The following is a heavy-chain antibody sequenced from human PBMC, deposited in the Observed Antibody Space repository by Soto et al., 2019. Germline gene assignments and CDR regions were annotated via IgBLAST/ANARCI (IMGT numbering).Heavy chain of an antibody. CDR3: TRSCTSTNCYTSTEDFDL. D-gene: IGHD2-2*02. V-gene: IGHV3-49*03. CDR1: GFMFGDYA. CDR2: IRTKAFGETT. Sequence: GGSLRLSCSGSGFMFGDYAMSWFRQAPGKGLESVGFIRTKAFGETTEYAASVKGRFTISRDDYKDIAYLQMDTLKSEDTAVYYCTRSCTSTNCYTSTEDFDLWGPGTLVTVSS. J-gene: IGHJ4*02.